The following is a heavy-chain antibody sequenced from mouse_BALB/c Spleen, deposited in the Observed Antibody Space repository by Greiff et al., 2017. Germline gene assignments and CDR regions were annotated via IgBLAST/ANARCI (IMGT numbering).Heavy chain of an antibody. D-gene: IGHD1-1*01. CDR2: ISSGSSTI. J-gene: IGHJ4*01. Sequence: EVMLVESGGGLVQPGGSRKLSCAASGFTFSSFGMHWVRQAPEKGLEWVAYISSGSSTIYYADTVKGRFTISRDKPKNTLFLQMNSLRSEDTAMYYCARSGSSYLYAMDYWGQGTSVTVSS. V-gene: IGHV5-17*02. CDR3: ARSGSSYLYAMDY. CDR1: GFTFSSFG.